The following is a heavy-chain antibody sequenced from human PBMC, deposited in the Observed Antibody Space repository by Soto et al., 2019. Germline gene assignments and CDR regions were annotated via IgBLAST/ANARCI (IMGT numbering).Heavy chain of an antibody. D-gene: IGHD3-22*01. CDR2: ISSSSTI. CDR1: GFTFSSDS. V-gene: IGHV3-48*02. CDR3: AKVLSMIVAESFDI. J-gene: IGHJ3*02. Sequence: PGGSLRLSCAASGFTFSSDSMNWVRQAAVKGLEWVSYISSSSTIYYADSVKGRFTISRDNAKNSLYLQMNSLRDEDTAVYYCAKVLSMIVAESFDIWGHETMVTVSS.